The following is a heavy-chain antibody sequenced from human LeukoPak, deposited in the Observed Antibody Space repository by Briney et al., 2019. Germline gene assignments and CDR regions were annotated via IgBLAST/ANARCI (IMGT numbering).Heavy chain of an antibody. CDR3: ARVRGYSYDRRFDY. V-gene: IGHV4-34*01. J-gene: IGHJ4*02. Sequence: SETLSLTCAVYGGSFSGYYWSWIRQPPGKGLEWIGEINHSGSTNYNPSLKSRVTISVDTSKNQFSLKLSSVTAADTAVYHCARVRGYSYDRRFDYWGQGTLVTVSS. CDR2: INHSGST. CDR1: GGSFSGYY. D-gene: IGHD5-18*01.